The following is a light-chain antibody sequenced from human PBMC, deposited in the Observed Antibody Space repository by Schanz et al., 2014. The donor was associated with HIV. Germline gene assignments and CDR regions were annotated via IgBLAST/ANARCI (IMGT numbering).Light chain of an antibody. V-gene: IGLV1-51*01. J-gene: IGLJ2*01. CDR3: GAWDSGRRAVV. CDR1: SSNIGNNY. Sequence: QSVLTQPPSVSAAPGQKVTISCSGSSSNIGNNYVSWYQQFPGTAPKLLIYDNYQRPSGVPDRFSGSKSGTSATLGITGLQTGDEADYYCGAWDSGRRAVVFGGGTKLTVL. CDR2: DNY.